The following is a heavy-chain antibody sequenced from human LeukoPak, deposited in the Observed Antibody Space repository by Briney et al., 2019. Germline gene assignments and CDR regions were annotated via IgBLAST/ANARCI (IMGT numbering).Heavy chain of an antibody. V-gene: IGHV3-48*03. J-gene: IGHJ3*02. D-gene: IGHD2-15*01. CDR3: AREKDSTRDAFDI. CDR1: GFTFSSYE. Sequence: QPGGSLRLSCAASGFTFSSYEMNWVRQAPGKGLEWVAYISRSGNTIYYADSVKGRFTISRDNAENSLFLRMNSLGAKDTAVYYCAREKDSTRDAFDIWGQGTMVTVSS. CDR2: ISRSGNTI.